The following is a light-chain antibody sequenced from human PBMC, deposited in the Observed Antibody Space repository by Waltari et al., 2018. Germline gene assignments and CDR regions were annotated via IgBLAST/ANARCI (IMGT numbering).Light chain of an antibody. Sequence: EVVLTQSPGTLSLSPGERATLSCRAGQGVSRYLAWYQQRPGQAPRLLIYAASTRATGVPDRFSGSGFGTDFSLTISRLEPEDFAVYYCQNHERLPATFGQGTKVEIK. V-gene: IGKV3-20*01. CDR3: QNHERLPAT. CDR1: QGVSRY. CDR2: AAS. J-gene: IGKJ1*01.